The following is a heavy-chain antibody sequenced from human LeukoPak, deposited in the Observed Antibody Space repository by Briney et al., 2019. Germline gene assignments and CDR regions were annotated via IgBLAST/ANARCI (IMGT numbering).Heavy chain of an antibody. CDR3: ARDLHYFDSSGYYLYYFDS. V-gene: IGHV4-59*01. CDR2: ISYSGST. Sequence: SETLSLTCNVSGGSINRYYWSWIRQPPGKGLEWIGYISYSGSTNYNPSLKSRVIISVDTSKNQFSLKLNSVTAADTAVYYCARDLHYFDSSGYYLYYFDSWGQGTLVTVSS. CDR1: GGSINRYY. D-gene: IGHD3-22*01. J-gene: IGHJ4*02.